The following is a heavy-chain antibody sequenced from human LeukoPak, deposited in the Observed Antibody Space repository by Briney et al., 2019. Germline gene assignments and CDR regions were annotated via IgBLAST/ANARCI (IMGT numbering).Heavy chain of an antibody. V-gene: IGHV3-30-3*01. D-gene: IGHD1-26*01. CDR2: ISYDGSNK. J-gene: IGHJ3*02. CDR3: ARGSGGLPLDPFDI. CDR1: GFTFSSYA. Sequence: PGRSLRLSCAASGFTFSSYAMHWVRQAPGKGLEWVAVISYDGSNKYYADSVKGRFTISRDNSKNTLYLQMNSLRTEDTAVYYCARGSGGLPLDPFDIWGQGTMVTVSS.